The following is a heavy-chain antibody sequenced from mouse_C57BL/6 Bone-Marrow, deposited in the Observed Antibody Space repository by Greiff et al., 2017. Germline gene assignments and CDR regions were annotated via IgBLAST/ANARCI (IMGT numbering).Heavy chain of an antibody. Sequence: QVQLQQPGAELVMPGASVKLSCKASGYTFTSYWMHWVKQRPGQGLEWIGEIDPSDSSTNYNQKFKGKSTLTVDKSSSTAYMQLSSLTSEDSAVYYCAREERYYFDYWGQGTTLTVSS. V-gene: IGHV1-69*01. J-gene: IGHJ2*01. CDR1: GYTFTSYW. D-gene: IGHD1-1*01. CDR3: AREERYYFDY. CDR2: IDPSDSST.